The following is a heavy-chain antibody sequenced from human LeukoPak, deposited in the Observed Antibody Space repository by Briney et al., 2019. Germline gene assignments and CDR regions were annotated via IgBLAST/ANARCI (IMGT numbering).Heavy chain of an antibody. CDR3: AKVPVWQQLVDY. D-gene: IGHD6-13*01. Sequence: GGSLRLSCAASGFTFSSYSMSWVRQAPGKGLEWVSGRTTSGDTYYADSLKGRFTISIDNSRNTLYLQMNGLRADDTAVYYCAKVPVWQQLVDYWGQGTLVTVSS. J-gene: IGHJ4*02. CDR1: GFTFSSYS. V-gene: IGHV3-23*01. CDR2: RTTSGDT.